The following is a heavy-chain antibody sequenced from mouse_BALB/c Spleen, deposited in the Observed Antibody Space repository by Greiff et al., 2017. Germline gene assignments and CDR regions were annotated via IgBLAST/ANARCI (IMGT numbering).Heavy chain of an antibody. CDR1: GYAFTNYL. V-gene: IGHV1-54*01. CDR3: ARFDYDWFAY. D-gene: IGHD2-4*01. J-gene: IGHJ3*01. CDR2: INPGSGGT. Sequence: QVHVKQSGAELVRPGTSVKVSCKASGYAFTNYLIEWVKQRPGQGLEWIGVINPGSGGTNYNEKFKGKATLTADKSSSTAYMQLSSLTSDDSAVYFCARFDYDWFAYWGQGTLVTVSA.